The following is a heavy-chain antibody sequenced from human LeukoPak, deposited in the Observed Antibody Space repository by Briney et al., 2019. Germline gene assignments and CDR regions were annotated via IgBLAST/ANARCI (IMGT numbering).Heavy chain of an antibody. V-gene: IGHV1-18*01. CDR2: ISAYNGNT. D-gene: IGHD1-1*01. J-gene: IGHJ4*02. CDR3: AREGGPTGGAQDY. Sequence: ASVKVSCKASGYTFTSYDINWVRQATGQGLEWMGWISAYNGNTHYAQKVQDRVTMTTDTSTSTAYMELRSLRSDDTAVYYCAREGGPTGGAQDYWGQGTLVTVSS. CDR1: GYTFTSYD.